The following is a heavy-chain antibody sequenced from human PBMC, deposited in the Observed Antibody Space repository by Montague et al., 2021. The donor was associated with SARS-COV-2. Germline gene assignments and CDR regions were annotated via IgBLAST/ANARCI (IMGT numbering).Heavy chain of an antibody. CDR3: ARNNGSYCWRGDYGMDV. V-gene: IGHV2-70*01. D-gene: IGHD1-26*01. CDR2: IDWEYDK. CDR1: GFSLSTSGMC. J-gene: IGHJ6*02. Sequence: PALVKPTQTLALTCTLSGFSLSTSGMCVSWIRQPPGKALEWLALIDWEYDKYYNTSLKTRLTISKDTSKNQVVLTMTNMDPVDTATYYCARNNGSYCWRGDYGMDVWGQGTTVTVTS.